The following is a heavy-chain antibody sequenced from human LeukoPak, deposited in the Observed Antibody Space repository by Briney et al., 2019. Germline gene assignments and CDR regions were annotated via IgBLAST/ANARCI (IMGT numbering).Heavy chain of an antibody. Sequence: PSETLSLTCTVSGGSISSYYWSWIRQPPGKGLEWIGYIYYSGSTNYNPSLKSRVTISVDTSKNQFSLKLSSVTAADTAVYYCARSSDYYDSSGYYGGTHFDYWGQGTLVTVSS. V-gene: IGHV4-59*01. CDR3: ARSSDYYDSSGYYGGTHFDY. CDR1: GGSISSYY. CDR2: IYYSGST. D-gene: IGHD3-22*01. J-gene: IGHJ4*02.